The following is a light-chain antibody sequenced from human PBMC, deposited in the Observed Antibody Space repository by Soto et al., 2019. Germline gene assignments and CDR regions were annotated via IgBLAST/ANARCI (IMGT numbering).Light chain of an antibody. CDR2: DAS. CDR3: QQRSNWAPVIT. CDR1: QTFSSH. V-gene: IGKV3-11*01. J-gene: IGKJ5*01. Sequence: EIVLTQSPATLSLSPGERATLSCRASQTFSSHLAWYQQKPGQAPRLLIHDASKRATGIPARFSGRGSGTDFTLAISSLEPEDFAVYYCQQRSNWAPVITFGQGTRQEIK.